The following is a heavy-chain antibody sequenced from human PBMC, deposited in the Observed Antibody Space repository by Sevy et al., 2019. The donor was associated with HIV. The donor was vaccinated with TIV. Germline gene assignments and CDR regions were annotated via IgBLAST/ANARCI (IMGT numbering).Heavy chain of an antibody. J-gene: IGHJ4*01. CDR3: TREVGGFNWRPYYFDS. D-gene: IGHD3-16*01. V-gene: IGHV3-7*01. Sequence: GGSLRLSCAASGFTFTDYWMSWVRQTPGKGLEWVATIKQDESEKYYVDSVKGRFAISRDNGKNSVSLQMNGLRVEDTALYYCTREVGGFNWRPYYFDSWGQEPWSPSPQ. CDR2: IKQDESEK. CDR1: GFTFTDYW.